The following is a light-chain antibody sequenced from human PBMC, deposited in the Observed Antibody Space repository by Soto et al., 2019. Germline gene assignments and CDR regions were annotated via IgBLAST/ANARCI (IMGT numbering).Light chain of an antibody. CDR3: QQYGSSPPWT. J-gene: IGKJ1*01. Sequence: EILLTQSPGTLSLSPGERATLSCRASQSVSDNYLAWYQQKPGQAPRLLIYGAFTRATGIPDRFSGSGSGTDFSLTISRLEPEYFAVYYCQQYGSSPPWTFGQGTTVEIK. V-gene: IGKV3-20*01. CDR2: GAF. CDR1: QSVSDNY.